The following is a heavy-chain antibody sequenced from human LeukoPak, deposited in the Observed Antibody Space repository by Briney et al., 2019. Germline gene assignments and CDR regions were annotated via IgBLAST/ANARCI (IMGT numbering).Heavy chain of an antibody. J-gene: IGHJ3*02. V-gene: IGHV3-30-3*01. CDR2: ISYDGSNK. Sequence: GGSLRLSCAASGFTFSSYAMHWVRQAPGKGLEWVAVISYDGSNKYYADSVKGRFTISRDNSKNTLYLQMNSLRAEDTAVYYCARDNHDYGDYVTAFDIWGQGTMVTVSS. D-gene: IGHD4-17*01. CDR3: ARDNHDYGDYVTAFDI. CDR1: GFTFSSYA.